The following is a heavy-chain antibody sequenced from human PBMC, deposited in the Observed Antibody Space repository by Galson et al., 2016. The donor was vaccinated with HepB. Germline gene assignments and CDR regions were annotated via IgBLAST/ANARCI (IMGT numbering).Heavy chain of an antibody. J-gene: IGHJ5*02. D-gene: IGHD3-3*01. CDR3: ARGTYYDSATRFDP. Sequence: SETLSLTCAVFGGTFNGYYWTWIRQPPGKGLECIGEINHSGNTNYNPSHKSRVNLSVDMSKKQFTLELTSVTAADTAIYYCARGTYYDSATRFDPWGQGTPVTVAS. CDR1: GGTFNGYY. CDR2: INHSGNT. V-gene: IGHV4-34*01.